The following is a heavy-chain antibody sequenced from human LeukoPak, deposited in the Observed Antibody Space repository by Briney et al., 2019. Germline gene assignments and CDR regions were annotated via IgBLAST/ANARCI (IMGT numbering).Heavy chain of an antibody. V-gene: IGHV3-48*01. CDR1: GFTFSSYS. CDR3: AREWGSYGSGSYPSN. Sequence: GGSLRLSCAASGFTFSSYSMNWVRQAPGKGLEWVSFISSTGSTIYYADSVKGRFTISRDNAENSLYLQMNSLRAEDTAVYYCAREWGSYGSGSYPSNWGQGTLVTVSS. J-gene: IGHJ4*02. CDR2: ISSTGSTI. D-gene: IGHD3-10*01.